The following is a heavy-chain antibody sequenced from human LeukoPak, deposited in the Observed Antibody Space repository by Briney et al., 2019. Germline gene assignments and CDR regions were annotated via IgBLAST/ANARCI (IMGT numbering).Heavy chain of an antibody. D-gene: IGHD3-22*01. J-gene: IGHJ3*02. Sequence: SETLSLTCTVSDGSISNYYWSWVRQPPGKGLEWIAYIDNSGSTNYNPSLRSRVTISIDTSRHQFSLKLSSVTAADTAVSYCARTDYYDSSVIYYYALDIWGQGTMVTASS. V-gene: IGHV4-59*01. CDR2: IDNSGST. CDR3: ARTDYYDSSVIYYYALDI. CDR1: DGSISNYY.